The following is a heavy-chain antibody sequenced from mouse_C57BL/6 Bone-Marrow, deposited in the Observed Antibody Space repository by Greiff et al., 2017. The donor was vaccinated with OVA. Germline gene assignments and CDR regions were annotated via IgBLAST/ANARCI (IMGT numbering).Heavy chain of an antibody. Sequence: EVMLVESGGGLVKPGGSLKLSCAASGFTFSSYAMSWVRQTPEKRLEWVATISDGGSYTYYPDNVKGRFTISRDNAKNNLYLQMSHLKSEDTAMYYCARDRYGSSYPYYFDYWGQGTTLTVSS. V-gene: IGHV5-4*01. CDR1: GFTFSSYA. J-gene: IGHJ2*01. CDR2: ISDGGSYT. D-gene: IGHD1-1*01. CDR3: ARDRYGSSYPYYFDY.